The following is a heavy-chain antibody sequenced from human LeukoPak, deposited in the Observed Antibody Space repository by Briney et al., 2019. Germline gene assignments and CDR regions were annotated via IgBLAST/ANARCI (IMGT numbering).Heavy chain of an antibody. Sequence: PGGSLRLSCAASGFTFDDYGMNWVRQAPGKGLEWVSGINWNGGSTGYADSVKGRFTISRDNAKNSLYLQMNTLRADDTALYYCAGSATSGTIYLDYWGQGTLVTVSS. J-gene: IGHJ4*02. CDR1: GFTFDDYG. CDR3: AGSATSGTIYLDY. CDR2: INWNGGST. V-gene: IGHV3-20*04. D-gene: IGHD1-1*01.